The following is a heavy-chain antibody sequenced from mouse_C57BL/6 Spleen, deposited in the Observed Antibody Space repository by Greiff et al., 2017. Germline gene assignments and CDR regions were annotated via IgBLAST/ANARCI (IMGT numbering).Heavy chain of an antibody. CDR2: IDPSDSYT. D-gene: IGHD1-1*01. V-gene: IGHV1-69*01. J-gene: IGHJ2*01. Sequence: QVQLQQPGAELVMPGASVKLSCKASGYTFTSYWMHWVKQRPGQGLEWIGEIDPSDSYTNYNQKFKGKSTLTVAKSSSTAYMQLRSLTSEDSEVYYFSRERLLQIDYWGQGTTLTVSS. CDR1: GYTFTSYW. CDR3: SRERLLQIDY.